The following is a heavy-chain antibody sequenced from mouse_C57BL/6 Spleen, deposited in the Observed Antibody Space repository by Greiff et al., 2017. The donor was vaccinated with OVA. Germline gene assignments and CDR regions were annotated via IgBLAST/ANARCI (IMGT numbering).Heavy chain of an antibody. V-gene: IGHV1-63*01. CDR2: IYPGGGYT. Sequence: QVQLQQSGAELVRPGTSVKMSCKASGYTFTNYWIGWAKQRPGHGLEWIGDIYPGGGYTNYNEKFKGKATLTADKSSSTAYMQFSSLTSEDSAIYYCARKESRYAMDYWGQGTSVTVSS. CDR1: GYTFTNYW. CDR3: ARKESRYAMDY. J-gene: IGHJ4*01.